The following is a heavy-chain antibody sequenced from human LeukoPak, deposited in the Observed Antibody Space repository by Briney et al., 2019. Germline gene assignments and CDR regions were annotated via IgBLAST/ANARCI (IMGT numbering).Heavy chain of an antibody. CDR2: IMPIFGTA. D-gene: IGHD1-26*01. J-gene: IGHJ3*02. Sequence: SVKVSCKASGGTFSSYAISWVRQAPGQGLEWMGGIMPIFGTANYAQKFQGRVTITADESTSTAYMELSSLRSEDTAVYYCARDLVGATGAFDIWGQGTMVTVSS. CDR1: GGTFSSYA. V-gene: IGHV1-69*13. CDR3: ARDLVGATGAFDI.